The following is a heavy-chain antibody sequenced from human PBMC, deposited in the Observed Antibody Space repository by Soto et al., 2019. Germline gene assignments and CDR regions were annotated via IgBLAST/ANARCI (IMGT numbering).Heavy chain of an antibody. CDR2: ISTSNGDT. CDR1: GYTFTTYG. CDR3: ARDSAAHGPVFDY. Sequence: QVQLVQSGAEVRKPGASVKVSCKASGYTFTTYGISWVRQAPGQGFEWMAWISTSNGDTHYAQKVQDRVSMTTDRFTSTAYMELRSLRSDDTAIYYCARDSAAHGPVFDYWGQGTLVTVST. V-gene: IGHV1-18*04. D-gene: IGHD6-13*01. J-gene: IGHJ4*02.